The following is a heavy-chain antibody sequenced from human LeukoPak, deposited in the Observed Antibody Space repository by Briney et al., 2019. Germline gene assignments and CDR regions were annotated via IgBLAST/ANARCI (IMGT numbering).Heavy chain of an antibody. CDR2: MNPNSGNT. D-gene: IGHD6-13*01. J-gene: IGHJ6*03. V-gene: IGHV1-8*01. CDR1: GYTFTSYD. Sequence: GASVKVSCKASGYTFTSYDINWVRQATGQGLEWMGWMNPNSGNTGYAQKLQGRVTMTRNTSISTAYMELSSLRSEDTAVYYCARGGSSWYYYYYMDVWGKGTTVTVSS. CDR3: ARGGSSWYYYYYMDV.